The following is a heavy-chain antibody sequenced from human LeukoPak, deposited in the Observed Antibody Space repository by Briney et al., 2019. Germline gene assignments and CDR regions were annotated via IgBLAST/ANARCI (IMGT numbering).Heavy chain of an antibody. CDR2: MYYSGST. J-gene: IGHJ5*02. CDR3: AREKIGYYDGSGRGWFDP. CDR1: GTSVITYY. D-gene: IGHD3-22*01. Sequence: SETLSLTCPVSGTSVITYYWSWIRQAPGKGLEWIGFMYYSGSTNYNPSLKSRVTISVDTSKKQFSLKLSSVTAADTAVYYCAREKIGYYDGSGRGWFDPWGQGTLVTVSS. V-gene: IGHV4-59*02.